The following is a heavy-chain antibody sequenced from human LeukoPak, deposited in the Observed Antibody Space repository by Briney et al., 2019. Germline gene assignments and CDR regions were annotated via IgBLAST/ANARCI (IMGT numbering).Heavy chain of an antibody. V-gene: IGHV3-23*01. CDR1: GFTFSSYA. D-gene: IGHD4-17*01. Sequence: PGGSLRLSCAASGFTFSSYAMSWVRQAPWKGLEWVSVISNSGTSTYYVDSVKGRFTISRDNSKNTLYLQMNSLRAEDTAVYYCARGNTGNDYGDLTFPSSPPIEYFQHWGQGTLVTVSS. CDR2: ISNSGTST. CDR3: ARGNTGNDYGDLTFPSSPPIEYFQH. J-gene: IGHJ1*01.